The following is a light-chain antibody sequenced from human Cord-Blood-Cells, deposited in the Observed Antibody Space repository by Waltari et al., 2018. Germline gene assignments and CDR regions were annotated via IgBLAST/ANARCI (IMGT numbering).Light chain of an antibody. CDR2: SNN. CDR3: AAWDDSLSGWV. Sequence: QSVLTQPPSASGTPGQRVTISCSGSRSKLGSNYVYWYQQLPGTAPKLLIYSNNQRPSGVPDRFYGSKSGPSASLAISGLRSEDEADYYCAAWDDSLSGWVFGGGTKLTVL. V-gene: IGLV1-47*02. J-gene: IGLJ3*02. CDR1: RSKLGSNY.